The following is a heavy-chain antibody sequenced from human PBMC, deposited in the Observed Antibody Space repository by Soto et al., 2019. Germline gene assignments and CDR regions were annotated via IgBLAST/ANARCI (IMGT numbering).Heavy chain of an antibody. CDR3: ARGEVTTGVY. J-gene: IGHJ4*02. V-gene: IGHV4-34*01. D-gene: IGHD4-17*01. Sequence: QVQLQQWGAGLLKPSETLSLTCAVYGGSVSGYYWSWIRQPPGKGLEWIGEINHSGNINYSPSLKSQVTMSVDTSKNQLSLKLNSVTAADTAVYYCARGEVTTGVYWGQGTLVTVSS. CDR1: GGSVSGYY. CDR2: INHSGNI.